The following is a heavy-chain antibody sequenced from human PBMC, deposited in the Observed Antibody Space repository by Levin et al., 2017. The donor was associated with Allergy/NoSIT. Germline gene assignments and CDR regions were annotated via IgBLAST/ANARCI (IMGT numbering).Heavy chain of an antibody. CDR2: ISYDGSRK. CDR1: GFTFSSYG. J-gene: IGHJ4*02. Sequence: GESLKISCTASGFTFSSYGIHWVRQAPGKGLEWVAIISYDGSRKYYADSVKGRFTISRDNSKNTMYLQMNSLRAEDTAMYYCAKVLVPASIGSLDFWGQGTLVTVSS. CDR3: AKVLVPASIGSLDF. D-gene: IGHD2-2*01. V-gene: IGHV3-30*18.